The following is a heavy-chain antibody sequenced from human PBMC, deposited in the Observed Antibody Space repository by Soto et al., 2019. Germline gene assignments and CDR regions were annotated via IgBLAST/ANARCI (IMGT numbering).Heavy chain of an antibody. CDR1: GFTFSSFG. Sequence: QVQLVESGGGVVQPGRSLRLSCATSGFTFSSFGMHWVRQAPGKGLEWVAVIWHDGSSKYYADSVKGRFNISRDNFENTLYLQMNSLRAEDTAVYYCARDSGDVVGGQGTLVTVSS. V-gene: IGHV3-33*01. J-gene: IGHJ4*02. CDR2: IWHDGSSK. D-gene: IGHD2-15*01. CDR3: ARDSGDVV.